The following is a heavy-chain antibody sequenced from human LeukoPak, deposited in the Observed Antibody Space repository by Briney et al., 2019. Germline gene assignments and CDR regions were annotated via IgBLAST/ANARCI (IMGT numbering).Heavy chain of an antibody. Sequence: ASVKVSCKASGYTFTGYYMHWVRQAPGQGLEWMGIINPSGGSTSYAQKFQGRVTMTRDTSTSTVYMELSSLRSEDTAVYYCARVQDYGGNIDDAFDIWGQGTMVTVSS. CDR3: ARVQDYGGNIDDAFDI. D-gene: IGHD4-23*01. CDR2: INPSGGST. J-gene: IGHJ3*02. V-gene: IGHV1-46*01. CDR1: GYTFTGYY.